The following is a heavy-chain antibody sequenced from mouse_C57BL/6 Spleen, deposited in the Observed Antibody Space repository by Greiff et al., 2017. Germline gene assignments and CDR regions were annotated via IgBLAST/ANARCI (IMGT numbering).Heavy chain of an antibody. CDR2: IYPRSGNT. CDR3: ARGRTGYAMDY. D-gene: IGHD4-1*01. CDR1: GYTFTSYG. V-gene: IGHV1-81*01. Sequence: QVHVKQSGAELARPGASVKLSCKASGYTFTSYGISWVKQRTGQGLEWIGEIYPRSGNTYYNEKFKGKATLTADKSSSTAYMELRSLTSEDSAVXFCARGRTGYAMDYWGQGTSVTVSS. J-gene: IGHJ4*01.